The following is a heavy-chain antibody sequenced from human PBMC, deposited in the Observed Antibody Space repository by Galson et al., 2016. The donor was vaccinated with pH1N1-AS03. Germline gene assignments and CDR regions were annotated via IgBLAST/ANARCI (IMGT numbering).Heavy chain of an antibody. CDR3: ARDNGDVKSGRKDGFDT. V-gene: IGHV1-46*03. CDR2: INPNVGYT. D-gene: IGHD3-10*01. Sequence: SVKVSCKASGYTFTLHFVHWLRHVPGQGLEWMGFINPNVGYTKVPQTFQGRVSMTRDTSTTTIYMELSGLRSEDTAIYYCARDNGDVKSGRKDGFDTWGQGTLVTVSS. CDR1: GYTFTLHF. J-gene: IGHJ5*02.